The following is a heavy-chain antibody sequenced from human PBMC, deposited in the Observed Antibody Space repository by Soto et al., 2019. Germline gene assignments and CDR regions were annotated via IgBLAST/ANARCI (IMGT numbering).Heavy chain of an antibody. CDR3: ARVAGTTDYRPYYYYYYYMDV. D-gene: IGHD4-4*01. CDR1: GFTFSDYY. Sequence: GGSLRLSCAASGFTFSDYYMSWIRQAPGKGLEWVSYISSSGSTIYYADSVKGRFTISRDNAKNSLYLQMNSLRAEDTAVYYCARVAGTTDYRPYYYYYYYMDVWGKGTTVTVSS. V-gene: IGHV3-11*01. CDR2: ISSSGSTI. J-gene: IGHJ6*03.